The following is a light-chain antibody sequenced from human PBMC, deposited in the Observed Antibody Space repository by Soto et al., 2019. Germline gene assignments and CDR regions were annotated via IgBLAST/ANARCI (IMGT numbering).Light chain of an antibody. Sequence: QSVLTQPASVSGSPGQSITISCTGTRSDVGDYNYVSWYQQHPGRVPKLLIYEVSDRPSGVSNRFSGSKSGNTASLTISGLQAEDEANYYCSSYTGTYTYVLGNGTKLT. CDR2: EVS. CDR1: RSDVGDYNY. V-gene: IGLV2-14*01. CDR3: SSYTGTYTYV. J-gene: IGLJ1*01.